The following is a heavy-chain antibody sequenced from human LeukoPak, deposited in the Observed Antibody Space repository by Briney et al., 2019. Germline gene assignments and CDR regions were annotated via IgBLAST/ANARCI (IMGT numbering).Heavy chain of an antibody. D-gene: IGHD3-10*01. V-gene: IGHV3-74*01. CDR1: GFTFSSYW. J-gene: IGHJ4*02. CDR3: AKDNYYGSGSSDY. CDR2: INSDGSST. Sequence: PGGSLRLSCAASGFTFSSYWMHWVRQAPGKGLVWVSRINSDGSSTSYADSVKGRFTISRDNAKNTLYLQMNSLGAEDTAVYYCAKDNYYGSGSSDYWGQGTLVTVFS.